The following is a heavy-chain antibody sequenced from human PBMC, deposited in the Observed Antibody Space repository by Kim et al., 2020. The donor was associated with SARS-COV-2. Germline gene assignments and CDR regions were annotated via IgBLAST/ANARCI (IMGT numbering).Heavy chain of an antibody. Sequence: SVKVSCKASGGTFSSYAISWVRQAPGQGLEWMGGIIPIFGTANYAQKFQGRVTITADESTSTAYMELSSLRSEDTAVYYCARDRGYGLHFDYWGQGTLVTVSS. CDR1: GGTFSSYA. J-gene: IGHJ4*02. CDR2: IIPIFGTA. D-gene: IGHD5-12*01. CDR3: ARDRGYGLHFDY. V-gene: IGHV1-69*13.